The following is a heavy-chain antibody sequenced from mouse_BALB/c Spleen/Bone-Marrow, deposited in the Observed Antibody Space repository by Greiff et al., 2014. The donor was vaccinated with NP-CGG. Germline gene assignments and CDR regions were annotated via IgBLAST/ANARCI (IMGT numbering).Heavy chain of an antibody. D-gene: IGHD2-4*01. CDR2: ISYSGST. V-gene: IGHV3-2*02. CDR1: GYSITSDYA. CDR3: ARDDYGV. Sequence: VQLQQSGPGLVKPSQSLSLTCTVTGYSITSDYAWNWIRQFPGNKLEWMGYISYSGSTSYNPSLKGRISITRDTSKNQFFLQLNSVTTEDTATYYCARDDYGVWGAGTTVTVSS. J-gene: IGHJ1*01.